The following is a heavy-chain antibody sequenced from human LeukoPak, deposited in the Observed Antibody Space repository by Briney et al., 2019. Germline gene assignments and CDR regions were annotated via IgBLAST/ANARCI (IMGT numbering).Heavy chain of an antibody. CDR2: ISAYNGNT. J-gene: IGHJ3*02. Sequence: ASVKVSCKASGYTFTSYGISWVRQAPGQGLEWMGWISAYNGNTNYAQKLQGIVTMTTDTSTSTAYMELRSLRSDDTAVYHCARVVPPLYCSGGSCYPQTSLDAFDIWGQGTMVTVSS. CDR1: GYTFTSYG. D-gene: IGHD2-15*01. CDR3: ARVVPPLYCSGGSCYPQTSLDAFDI. V-gene: IGHV1-18*01.